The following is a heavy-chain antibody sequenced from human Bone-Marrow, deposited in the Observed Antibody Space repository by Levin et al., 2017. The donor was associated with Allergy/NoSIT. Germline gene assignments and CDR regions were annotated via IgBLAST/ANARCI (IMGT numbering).Heavy chain of an antibody. D-gene: IGHD6-19*01. J-gene: IGHJ3*02. CDR3: ARVAGSSGWIDAFDI. Sequence: ASVKVSCKASGYTLTRYDINWVRQATGQGLEWMGWMNPKSGNTGYAQKFQGRVTMTRNTSISTAYMELSSLRSEDTAVYYCARVAGSSGWIDAFDIWGQGTMVTVSS. CDR2: MNPKSGNT. V-gene: IGHV1-8*01. CDR1: GYTLTRYD.